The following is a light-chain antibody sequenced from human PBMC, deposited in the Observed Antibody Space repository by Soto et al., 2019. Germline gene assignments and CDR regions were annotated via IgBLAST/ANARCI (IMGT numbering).Light chain of an antibody. CDR1: QGISSY. J-gene: IGKJ2*01. CDR2: KAS. V-gene: IGKV1-5*03. CDR3: QKYSTYPYI. Sequence: DIQMTQSPSTLAASVGARVTITCRASQGISSYIAWYQQTTANVPKLLIYKASSLERGVPSRFSGGELGTEFTLNITSLQQDDFPTYYCQKYSTYPYIFGQGTKVDIK.